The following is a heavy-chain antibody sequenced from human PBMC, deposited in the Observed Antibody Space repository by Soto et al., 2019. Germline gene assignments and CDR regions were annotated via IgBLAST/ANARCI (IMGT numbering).Heavy chain of an antibody. J-gene: IGHJ4*02. CDR1: GGSFSGYY. Sequence: PSETLSLTCAVYGGSFSGYYWSWIRQPPGKGLEWIGEINHSGSTNYNPSLKSRVTISVDTSKNQFSLKLSSVTAADTAVYYCARGRNSSGWYTDFDYWGQGTPVTVSS. CDR3: ARGRNSSGWYTDFDY. D-gene: IGHD6-19*01. V-gene: IGHV4-34*01. CDR2: INHSGST.